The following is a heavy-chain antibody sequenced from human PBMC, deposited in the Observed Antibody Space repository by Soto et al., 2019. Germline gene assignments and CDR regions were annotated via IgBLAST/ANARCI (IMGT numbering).Heavy chain of an antibody. CDR3: AKDQYYDSGSYSPYYFDY. Sequence: QVHLVGSGGGVVQPGRSLRLSCAASGVTFNTYGMHWVRQAPGKGLEWVAVISYKGRKTYYVDSVNGRFTSSRDNSKNTLYLQMNSMRAEDTAVYYCAKDQYYDSGSYSPYYFDYRGQGTLVTVSS. CDR1: GVTFNTYG. V-gene: IGHV3-30*18. D-gene: IGHD3-10*01. J-gene: IGHJ4*02. CDR2: ISYKGRKT.